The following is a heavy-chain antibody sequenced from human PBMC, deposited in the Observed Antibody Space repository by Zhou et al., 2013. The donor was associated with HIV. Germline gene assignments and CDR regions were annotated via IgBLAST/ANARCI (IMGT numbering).Heavy chain of an antibody. Sequence: QVQLVQSGAEVKKPGSSVKVSCKTSGGTFSSYAISWVRQAPGQGLEWVAWINPNNGDTNYAQKFQGRVTMTRDTSISTAYMELSRLRSDDTAVYYCARGGAGHRYDSSGYSNFDYWGQGTLVTVSS. CDR1: GGTFSSYA. J-gene: IGHJ4*02. CDR2: INPNNGDT. D-gene: IGHD3-22*01. V-gene: IGHV1-2*02. CDR3: ARGGAGHRYDSSGYSNFDY.